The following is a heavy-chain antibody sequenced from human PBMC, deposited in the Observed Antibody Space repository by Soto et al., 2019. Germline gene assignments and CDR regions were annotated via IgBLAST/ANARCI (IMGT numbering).Heavy chain of an antibody. CDR1: GYTFTSYA. CDR3: ARGELLWFGTPYYYYGMDV. D-gene: IGHD3-10*01. CDR2: INAGNGNT. J-gene: IGHJ6*02. V-gene: IGHV1-3*01. Sequence: QVQLVQSGAEVKKPGASVKVSCKASGYTFTSYAMHWVRQAPGQRLEWMGWINAGNGNTKYSQKFQGRVTITRDTSASTAYMELSSLRSEDTAVYYCARGELLWFGTPYYYYGMDVWRQGSTVTVSS.